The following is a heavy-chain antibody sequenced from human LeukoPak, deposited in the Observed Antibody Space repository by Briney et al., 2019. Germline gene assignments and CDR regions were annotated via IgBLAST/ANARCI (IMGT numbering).Heavy chain of an antibody. CDR2: ISAYNGNT. V-gene: IGHV1-18*01. CDR3: ARDRPYYYDSSGSFFDY. Sequence: GASVKVSCKASGYTFTSYGISWVRQAPGQGLEWMGRISAYNGNTNYAQKLQGRVTMTTDTSTSTAYMELRSLRSDDTAVYYCARDRPYYYDSSGSFFDYWGQGTLVTVSS. D-gene: IGHD3-22*01. J-gene: IGHJ4*02. CDR1: GYTFTSYG.